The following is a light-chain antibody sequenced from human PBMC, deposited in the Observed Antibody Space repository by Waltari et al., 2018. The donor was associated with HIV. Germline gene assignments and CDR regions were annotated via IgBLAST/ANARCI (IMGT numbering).Light chain of an antibody. V-gene: IGKV3-20*01. Sequence: EIVLTQSPDTLSLSPGERATLSCRASQRVTSDYLAWYQQIPGQPPRLLIYGASTRATGIADRFSGSGSGTDFTLTISRLEPEDFAVYYCQQYGTTPTFGQGTTVEI. J-gene: IGKJ1*01. CDR3: QQYGTTPT. CDR1: QRVTSDY. CDR2: GAS.